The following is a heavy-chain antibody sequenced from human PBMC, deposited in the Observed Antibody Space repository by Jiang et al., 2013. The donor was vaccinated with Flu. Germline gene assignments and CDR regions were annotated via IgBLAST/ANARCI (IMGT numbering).Heavy chain of an antibody. V-gene: IGHV4-59*08. J-gene: IGHJ6*02. CDR1: GGSINGYY. CDR2: IYDTGST. CDR3: ARHYRYFYNMDV. Sequence: GSGLVKPSETLSLTCTVSGGSINGYYYSWIRQPPGRGLEWIGHIYDTGSTSYNPSLKSRVTISRDTSQNQVSLNLRSVTAADTAVFYCARHYRYFYNMDVWGEGTTVTV.